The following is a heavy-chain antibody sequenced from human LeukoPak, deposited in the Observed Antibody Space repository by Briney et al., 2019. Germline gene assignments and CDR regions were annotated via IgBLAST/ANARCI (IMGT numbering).Heavy chain of an antibody. D-gene: IGHD5-12*01. Sequence: PGGSLRLSCAASGFSLSSYAMSWVRQAPGKGLEWVSATSSSDSGTYYADSVRGRFTISRDNSKNTLYPHMKSLRAEDTAAYYCAKGHLYSGYDYVIGYWGQGTLVTVSS. CDR1: GFSLSSYA. CDR3: AKGHLYSGYDYVIGY. CDR2: TSSSDSGT. V-gene: IGHV3-23*01. J-gene: IGHJ4*02.